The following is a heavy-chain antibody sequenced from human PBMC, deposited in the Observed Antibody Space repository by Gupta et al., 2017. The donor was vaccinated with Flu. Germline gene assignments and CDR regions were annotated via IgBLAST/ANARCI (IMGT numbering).Heavy chain of an antibody. J-gene: IGHJ4*02. CDR1: GFTFSSYY. V-gene: IGHV3-21*01. CDR3: ARSWDVPRDYFDY. Sequence: EVQLVESGGGLVKPGGSLRLSCAASGFTFSSYYISWFRQAPGKGLEWVSSISSSSSYIYYADSVKGRFTISRDNAKNSLYLQMNSLRAEDAAVYFCARSWDVPRDYFDYWGLGTLVTVSS. CDR2: ISSSSSYI. D-gene: IGHD1-26*01.